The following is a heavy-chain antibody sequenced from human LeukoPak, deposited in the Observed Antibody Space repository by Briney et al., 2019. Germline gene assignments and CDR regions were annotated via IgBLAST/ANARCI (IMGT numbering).Heavy chain of an antibody. D-gene: IGHD3-10*01. CDR1: GGSISSNY. CDR3: ARSRPGSSPFDI. J-gene: IGHJ3*02. CDR2: IYKSGST. V-gene: IGHV4-4*07. Sequence: SETLSLTCTVSGGSISSNYWNWIRQPAGKGLEWIGRIYKSGSTNYNPSLKSPVTMSVDTSKNQFSLKLNSVTAADTAVYYCARSRPGSSPFDIWGQGTMVTVSS.